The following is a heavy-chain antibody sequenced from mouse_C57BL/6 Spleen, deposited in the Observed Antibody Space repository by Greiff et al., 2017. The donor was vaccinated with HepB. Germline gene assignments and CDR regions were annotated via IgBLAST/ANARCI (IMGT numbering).Heavy chain of an antibody. CDR2: IHPSDSDT. CDR3: AIETTVVSYYAMDY. J-gene: IGHJ4*01. V-gene: IGHV1-74*01. CDR1: GYTFTSYW. Sequence: QVQLKQPGAELVKPGASVKVSCKASGYTFTSYWMHWVKQRPGQGLEWIGRIHPSDSDTNYNQKFKGKATLTVDKSSSTAYMQLSSLTSEDSAVYYCAIETTVVSYYAMDYWGQGTSVTVSS. D-gene: IGHD1-1*01.